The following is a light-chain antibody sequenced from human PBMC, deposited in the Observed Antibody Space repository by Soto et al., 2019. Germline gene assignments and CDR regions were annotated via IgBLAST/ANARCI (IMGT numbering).Light chain of an antibody. CDR3: CSYAGNYILV. J-gene: IGLJ2*01. CDR2: DVS. V-gene: IGLV2-11*01. CDR1: SSDVGGYNY. Sequence: QSALTQPPSVSGSPGQSVTISCTGTSSDVGGYNYVSWYQQHPGKAPKLMIYDVSKRPSGVPDRFSCSKSGNTASLTISGLQAEDEADYYCCSYAGNYILVFGGGTKVTVL.